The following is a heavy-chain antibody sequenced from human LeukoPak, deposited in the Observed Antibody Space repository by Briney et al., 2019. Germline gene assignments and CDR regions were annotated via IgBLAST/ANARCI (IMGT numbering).Heavy chain of an antibody. Sequence: GGSLRLSCAASGLTVGSKYMNWVRQAPGKGLEWVSVIYSGGSTYYADSVKGRFTISRDNSKNTLYLQMNSLRAEDTAVYYCASQGVVPAAAEGYWGQGTLVTVSS. V-gene: IGHV3-66*02. CDR3: ASQGVVPAAAEGY. D-gene: IGHD2-2*01. J-gene: IGHJ4*02. CDR1: GLTVGSKY. CDR2: IYSGGST.